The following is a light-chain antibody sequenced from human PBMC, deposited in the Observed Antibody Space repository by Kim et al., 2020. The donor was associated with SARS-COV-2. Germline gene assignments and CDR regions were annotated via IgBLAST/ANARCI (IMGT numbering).Light chain of an antibody. Sequence: SINLTCTRSSSDVGRYNLGSWYQPHTGKAPIVMIYEVTKRPSGVSIRISVSKSGNAASLTITGPQAEDEADYYCCSHAGSSNIWVFGGGTQLTVL. J-gene: IGLJ3*02. CDR3: CSHAGSSNIWV. CDR1: SSDVGRYNL. CDR2: EVT. V-gene: IGLV2-23*02.